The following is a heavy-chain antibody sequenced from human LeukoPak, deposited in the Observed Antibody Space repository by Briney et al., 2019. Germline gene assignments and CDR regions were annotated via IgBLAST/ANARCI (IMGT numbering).Heavy chain of an antibody. D-gene: IGHD1-26*01. CDR3: AKSNPGAWTNYYYYYGMDV. J-gene: IGHJ6*02. CDR1: GFTFSSYA. Sequence: GGSLRLSCAASGFTFSSYAMSWVRQAPGKGLEWVSAISGSGGSTYYADSVKGRFTISRDNSKNTLYLQMNSLRAEDTAVYYCAKSNPGAWTNYYYYYGMDVWGQGTTVTVSS. CDR2: ISGSGGST. V-gene: IGHV3-23*01.